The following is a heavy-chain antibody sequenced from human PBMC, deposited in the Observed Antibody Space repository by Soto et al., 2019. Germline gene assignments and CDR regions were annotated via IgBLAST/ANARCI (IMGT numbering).Heavy chain of an antibody. CDR1: GGSFSGYY. CDR3: ASSYKTKYYYYYYAMDV. J-gene: IGHJ6*02. V-gene: IGHV4-34*01. D-gene: IGHD1-1*01. CDR2: INHSGST. Sequence: QVQLQQWGAGLLKPSETLSLTCAVYGGSFSGYYWSWIRQPPGKGLEGIGEINHSGSTNYNPSLKSRVTISVDTSKNQFSRKLSSVTAADTAVYYCASSYKTKYYYYYYAMDVWGQGTTVTVSS.